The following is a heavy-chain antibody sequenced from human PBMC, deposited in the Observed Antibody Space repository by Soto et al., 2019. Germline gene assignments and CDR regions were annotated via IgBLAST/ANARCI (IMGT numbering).Heavy chain of an antibody. D-gene: IGHD6-6*01. V-gene: IGHV3-30*18. J-gene: IGHJ4*02. CDR1: GFTFSTYG. Sequence: PGGSLRLSCGASGFTFSTYGMHWVRQAPGKGLEWVAVISYDGSSKYYADSVRGRFTISRDNSKNTLYLQMNSLRAEDTAVYYCAKDGDIAARSFDYWGQGTLVTVSS. CDR2: ISYDGSSK. CDR3: AKDGDIAARSFDY.